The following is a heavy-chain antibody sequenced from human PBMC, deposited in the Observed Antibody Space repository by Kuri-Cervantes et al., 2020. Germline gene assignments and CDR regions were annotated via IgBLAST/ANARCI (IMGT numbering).Heavy chain of an antibody. CDR1: GGSFTSDY. V-gene: IGHV4-59*01. CDR3: ARTTRKGTVVADEFDL. CDR2: IFYSGST. J-gene: IGHJ4*02. Sequence: SETLSLTCTVSGGSFTSDYWSWIRQSPGKGLQWIGYIFYSGSTIYNPSLKSRLTISVDTSKYQFSLRLTSVTAADTAVYYCARTTRKGTVVADEFDLWGQGTLVTVSS. D-gene: IGHD6-19*01.